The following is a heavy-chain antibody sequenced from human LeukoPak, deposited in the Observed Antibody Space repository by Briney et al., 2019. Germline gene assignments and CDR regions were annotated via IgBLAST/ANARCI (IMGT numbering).Heavy chain of an antibody. Sequence: PGRSLRLSCAASGFTFDDYAMHWVRQAPGKGLEWVSGISWNSGSKGYADSVKGRFTISRDNAKNSLYLQMNSLRAEDTAVYYCARYSGSYEVNYYYYYGMDVWGQGTTVTVSS. CDR2: ISWNSGSK. V-gene: IGHV3-9*01. J-gene: IGHJ6*02. CDR1: GFTFDDYA. D-gene: IGHD1-26*01. CDR3: ARYSGSYEVNYYYYYGMDV.